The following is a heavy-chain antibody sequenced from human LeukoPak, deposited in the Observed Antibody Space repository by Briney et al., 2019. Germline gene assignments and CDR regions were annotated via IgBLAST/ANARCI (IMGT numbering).Heavy chain of an antibody. CDR1: GGSFSGYY. Sequence: PSETLSLTCAVYGGSFSGYYWSWIRQPPGKGLEWIGYIYYSGSTNYNPSLKSRVTISVDTSKNQFSLKLSSVTAADTAVYHCARAPGDYWGQGTLVTVSS. V-gene: IGHV4-59*01. CDR2: IYYSGST. CDR3: ARAPGDY. J-gene: IGHJ4*02.